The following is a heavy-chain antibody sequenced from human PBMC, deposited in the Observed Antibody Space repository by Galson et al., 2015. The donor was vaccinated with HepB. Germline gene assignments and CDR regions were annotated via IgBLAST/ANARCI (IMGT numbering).Heavy chain of an antibody. V-gene: IGHV3-7*03. CDR1: GFTFSSYW. CDR3: ARDGFYVQYFDWLLPGWVRGDVDY. Sequence: SLRLSCAASGFTFSSYWMSWVRQAPGKGLEWVANIKQDGSEKYYVDSVKGRFTISRDNAKNSLYLQMNSLRAEDTAVYYCARDGFYVQYFDWLLPGWVRGDVDYWGQGTLVTVSS. D-gene: IGHD3-9*01. CDR2: IKQDGSEK. J-gene: IGHJ4*02.